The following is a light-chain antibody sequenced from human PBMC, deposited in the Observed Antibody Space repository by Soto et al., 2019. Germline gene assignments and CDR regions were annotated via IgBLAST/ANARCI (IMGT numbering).Light chain of an antibody. CDR3: QHYKMYSPWT. CDR2: DVS. CDR1: QSISSL. V-gene: IGKV1-5*01. Sequence: TQSPGTLSLSPGERATLSCRASQSISSLLAWYQQRPGKAPKLLIYDVSSLQSGVPSRFSGSGSGTEFTLTISSLQPDDFATYYCQHYKMYSPWTFGQGTKVDIK. J-gene: IGKJ1*01.